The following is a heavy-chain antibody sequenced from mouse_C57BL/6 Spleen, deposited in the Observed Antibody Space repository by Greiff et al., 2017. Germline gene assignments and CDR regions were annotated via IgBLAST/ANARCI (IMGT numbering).Heavy chain of an antibody. CDR2: IDPETGGT. J-gene: IGHJ3*01. V-gene: IGHV1-15*01. Sequence: VQLVESGAELVRPGASVTLSCKASGYTFTDYEMHWVKQTPVHGLEWIGAIDPETGGTAYNQKFKGKAILTADKSSSTAYMELRSLTSEDSAVYYCTREGDYEAWFAYWGQGTLVTVAA. D-gene: IGHD2-4*01. CDR3: TREGDYEAWFAY. CDR1: GYTFTDYE.